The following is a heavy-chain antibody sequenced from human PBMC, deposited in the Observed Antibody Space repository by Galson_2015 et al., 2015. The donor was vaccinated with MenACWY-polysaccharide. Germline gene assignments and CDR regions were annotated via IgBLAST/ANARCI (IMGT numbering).Heavy chain of an antibody. D-gene: IGHD3-22*01. CDR2: IKQDGSEK. V-gene: IGHV3-7*01. Sequence: LRLSCAASGFTFSSYWMSWVRQAPGKGLEWVANIKQDGSEKYYVDSVKGRFTISRDNAKNSLYLQMNSLRAEDTAVFYCARDGYDSSGYYRYWGQGTLVTVSS. CDR3: ARDGYDSSGYYRY. CDR1: GFTFSSYW. J-gene: IGHJ4*02.